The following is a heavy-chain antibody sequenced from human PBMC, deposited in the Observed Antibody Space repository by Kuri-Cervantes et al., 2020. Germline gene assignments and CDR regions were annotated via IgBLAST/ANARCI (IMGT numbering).Heavy chain of an antibody. CDR3: ARATADGMDI. CDR2: IKQDGSEK. J-gene: IGHJ6*02. V-gene: IGHV3-7*03. D-gene: IGHD2-21*02. CDR1: GFRFISYW. Sequence: GGSLRLSCAASGFRFISYWMTWVRQAPGKGLEWVANIKQDGSEKYYVDSVKGRFTISRDNAENSLYLQMNSLRAEDTAVYYCARATADGMDIWGQGTTVTVSS.